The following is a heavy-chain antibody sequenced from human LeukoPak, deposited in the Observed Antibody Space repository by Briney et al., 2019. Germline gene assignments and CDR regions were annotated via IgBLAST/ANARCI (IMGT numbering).Heavy chain of an antibody. V-gene: IGHV1-2*06. J-gene: IGHJ4*02. Sequence: ASVTVSCKASGYTFTNYYIHWVRQAPGQGLEWMGRINPNTGGTNYAQKFQGRVTMTGDTSISTAYMELSRLTSDDTAVYYCARIGGAHNFDYWGQGTLVTVSS. CDR2: INPNTGGT. CDR1: GYTFTNYY. D-gene: IGHD3-16*01. CDR3: ARIGGAHNFDY.